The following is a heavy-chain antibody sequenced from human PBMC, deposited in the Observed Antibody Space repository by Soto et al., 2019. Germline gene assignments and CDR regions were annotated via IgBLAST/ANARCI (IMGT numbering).Heavy chain of an antibody. J-gene: IGHJ6*02. V-gene: IGHV3-30-3*01. CDR3: ARDLEWFGELPHYYYYGMDV. D-gene: IGHD3-10*01. CDR1: GFTFSSYA. CDR2: ISYDGSNK. Sequence: GGSLRLSCAASGFTFSSYAMHWVRQAPGKGLEWVAVISYDGSNKYYADSVKGRFTISRDNSKNTLYLQMNSLRAEDTAVYYCARDLEWFGELPHYYYYGMDVWGQGTTVTVSS.